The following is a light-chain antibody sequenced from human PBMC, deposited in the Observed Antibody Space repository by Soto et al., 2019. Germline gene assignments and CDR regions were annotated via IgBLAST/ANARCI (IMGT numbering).Light chain of an antibody. Sequence: LAPWERATLSCGASQSISSSRLAWYQQKAGLAPRLLIYGASTRATGIPARFSGSGSGTEFTLTISSLQSEDFAVYYCQQYNNWPPWTFGQGTKVDIK. CDR3: QQYNNWPPWT. CDR1: QSISSSR. V-gene: IGKV3D-15*01. J-gene: IGKJ1*01. CDR2: GAS.